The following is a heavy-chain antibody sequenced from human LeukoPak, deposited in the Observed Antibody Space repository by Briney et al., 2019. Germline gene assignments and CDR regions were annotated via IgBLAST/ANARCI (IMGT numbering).Heavy chain of an antibody. V-gene: IGHV1-46*01. CDR1: GCTFTSYY. CDR3: ARVDDYGDYGVEPSGY. Sequence: ASVTVSCKASGCTFTSYYMHWVRQAPGQGLEWMGIINPSGGSTSYAQKFQGRVTMTRDMSTSTVYMELSSLRSEDTAVYYCARVDDYGDYGVEPSGYWGQGTLVTVSS. D-gene: IGHD4-17*01. J-gene: IGHJ4*02. CDR2: INPSGGST.